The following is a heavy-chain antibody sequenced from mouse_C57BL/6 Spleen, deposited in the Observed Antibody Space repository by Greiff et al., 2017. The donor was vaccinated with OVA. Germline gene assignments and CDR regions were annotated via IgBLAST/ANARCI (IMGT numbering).Heavy chain of an antibody. J-gene: IGHJ1*03. CDR1: GFSFNTYA. CDR3: VRNWDVQYFDV. V-gene: IGHV10-1*01. Sequence: EVQLKESGGGLVQPKGSLKLSCAASGFSFNTYAMNWVRQAPGKGLEWVARIRSKSNNYATYYADSVKDRFTISRDDSESMLYLQMNNLKTEDTAMYYCVRNWDVQYFDVWGTGTTVTVSS. D-gene: IGHD4-1*01. CDR2: IRSKSNNYAT.